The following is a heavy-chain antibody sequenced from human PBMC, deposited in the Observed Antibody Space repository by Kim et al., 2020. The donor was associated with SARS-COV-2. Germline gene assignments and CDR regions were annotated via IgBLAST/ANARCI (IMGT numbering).Heavy chain of an antibody. D-gene: IGHD6-13*01. Sequence: LKRRVTISVDTSKNQFSLKLSSVTAADTAVYYCASGGYSSSFFGFRYYMDVWGKGTTVTVSS. CDR3: ASGGYSSSFFGFRYYMDV. V-gene: IGHV4-34*01. J-gene: IGHJ6*03.